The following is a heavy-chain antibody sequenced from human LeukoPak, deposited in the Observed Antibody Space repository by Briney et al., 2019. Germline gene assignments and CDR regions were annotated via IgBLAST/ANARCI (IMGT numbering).Heavy chain of an antibody. J-gene: IGHJ4*02. CDR2: IYTSGST. CDR3: ATSGGYYDILTGYYTSYFDY. CDR1: GGSISSGSYY. V-gene: IGHV4-61*02. Sequence: SETLSLTCTVSGGSISSGSYYWSWIRQPAGKGLEGIGRIYTSGSTNYNPSLKSRVTISVDTSKNQFSLKLSSVTAAGTAVYYCATSGGYYDILTGYYTSYFDYWGQGTLVTVSS. D-gene: IGHD3-9*01.